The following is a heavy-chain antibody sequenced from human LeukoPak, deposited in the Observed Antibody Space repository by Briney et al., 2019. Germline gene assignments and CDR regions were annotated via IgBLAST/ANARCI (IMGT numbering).Heavy chain of an antibody. CDR2: IYTSGST. V-gene: IGHV4-61*02. Sequence: SETLSLTCTVSSDSIYSGIYYWSWIRQPAGKGLEWIGRIYTSGSTYYNPSLKSRVTISLDTSKNQFSLTLISVTAADTAVYYCVRDVDTFFDYWGQGTLVTVSS. CDR1: SDSIYSGIYY. D-gene: IGHD5-18*01. CDR3: VRDVDTFFDY. J-gene: IGHJ4*02.